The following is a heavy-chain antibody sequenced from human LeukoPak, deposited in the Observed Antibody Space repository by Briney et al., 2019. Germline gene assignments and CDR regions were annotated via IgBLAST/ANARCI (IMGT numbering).Heavy chain of an antibody. D-gene: IGHD3-16*01. CDR2: IYNSGNT. CDR3: ARESGSYLWRSWLNP. J-gene: IGHJ5*02. CDR1: GGSINSYY. Sequence: SETLSLTCTVSGGSINSYYWTWIRQPPGKGLEWIGNIYNSGNTNYNPSLKSRVTISVDTSKNQFSLKLNSVTAADTAVYYCARESGSYLWRSWLNPWGQGTLVTVSS. V-gene: IGHV4-59*01.